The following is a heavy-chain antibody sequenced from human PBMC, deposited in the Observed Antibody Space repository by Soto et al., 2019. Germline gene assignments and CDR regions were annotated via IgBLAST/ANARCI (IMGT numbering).Heavy chain of an antibody. CDR2: ISSSSSTI. D-gene: IGHD3-10*01. CDR3: ARDLRYGSGIGYYYMDV. J-gene: IGHJ6*03. CDR1: EFTIRSYS. Sequence: PGGPLRLSCTASEFTIRSYSMNWVRQAPGKGLEWVSYISSSSSTIYYADSVKGRFTISRDNAKNSLYLQMNSLRAEDTAVYYCARDLRYGSGIGYYYMDVWGNGTTVTVSS. V-gene: IGHV3-48*01.